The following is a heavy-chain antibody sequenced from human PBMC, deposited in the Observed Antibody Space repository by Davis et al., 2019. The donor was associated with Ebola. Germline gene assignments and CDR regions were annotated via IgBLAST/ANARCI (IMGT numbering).Heavy chain of an antibody. V-gene: IGHV4-4*02. Sequence: MPGGSLRLSCAVSGGSLSSSNWWSWVRQPPGKGLEWIGEIYHSGSTNYNPSLKSRVTISVDKSKNQFSLKLSSVTAADTAVYYCARKSRLGGFDPWGQGTLVTVSS. J-gene: IGHJ5*02. CDR1: GGSLSSSNW. CDR2: IYHSGST. CDR3: ARKSRLGGFDP. D-gene: IGHD2-21*01.